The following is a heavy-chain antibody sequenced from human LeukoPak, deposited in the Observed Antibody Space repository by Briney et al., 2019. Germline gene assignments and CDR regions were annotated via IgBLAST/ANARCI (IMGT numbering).Heavy chain of an antibody. CDR2: IKQDGSEK. CDR1: GFTLSSYW. V-gene: IGHV3-7*03. CDR3: AKDSWYSGSY. J-gene: IGHJ4*02. D-gene: IGHD1-26*01. Sequence: GGSLRLSCAASGFTLSSYWMSWVRQAPGRGLEWVANIKQDGSEKYYVDSVKGRFTISRDNAKNSLYLQMNSLRAEDTAVYYCAKDSWYSGSYWGQGTLVTVSS.